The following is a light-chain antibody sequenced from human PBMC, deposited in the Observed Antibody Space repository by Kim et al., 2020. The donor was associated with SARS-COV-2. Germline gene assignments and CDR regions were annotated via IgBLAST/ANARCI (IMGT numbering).Light chain of an antibody. Sequence: DIQMTQSPSAMSASVGDRVTITCRASQDISNYLGWFQQKPGKAPKRLIYAASSLQSGVPSRFSGSGSGTEFTLTISSLQPEDFATYYCLQHNSYPLTFGQGTKVEIK. CDR2: AAS. CDR1: QDISNY. CDR3: LQHNSYPLT. J-gene: IGKJ1*01. V-gene: IGKV1-17*03.